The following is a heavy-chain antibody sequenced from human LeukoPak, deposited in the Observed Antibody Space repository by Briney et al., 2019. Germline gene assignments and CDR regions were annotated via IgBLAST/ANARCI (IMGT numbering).Heavy chain of an antibody. V-gene: IGHV1-2*02. CDR1: GYTFTGYY. CDR2: INPNSGGT. D-gene: IGHD2-21*02. CDR3: ARDTPSYCGGDCINDAFDI. J-gene: IGHJ3*02. Sequence: ASVKVSCKASGYTFTGYYIHWVRQAPGQGLEWMGWINPNSGGTNYAQKFQGRVTMTRDTSISTAYMELSRLRSDDTAVYYCARDTPSYCGGDCINDAFDIWGQGTMVTVSS.